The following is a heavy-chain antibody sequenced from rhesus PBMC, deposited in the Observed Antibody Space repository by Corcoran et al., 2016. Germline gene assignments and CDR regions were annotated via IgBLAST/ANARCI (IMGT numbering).Heavy chain of an antibody. J-gene: IGHJ6*01. V-gene: IGHV4-147*01. CDR1: GYSISSNY. Sequence: QVQLQESGPGLVKPSETLSLTCAVSGYSISSNYWSWIRQPPGKGLEWIGYIYGSSGSTSYNPSLKSRVTISTATSKNQFSLKLSAVTAADTAVYYCARGYSSGWSYNYGLDSWGQGVVVTVSS. CDR3: ARGYSSGWSYNYGLDS. D-gene: IGHD6S26*01. CDR2: IYGSSGST.